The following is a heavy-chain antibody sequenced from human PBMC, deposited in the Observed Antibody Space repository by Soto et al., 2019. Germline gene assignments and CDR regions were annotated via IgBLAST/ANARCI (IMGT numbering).Heavy chain of an antibody. J-gene: IGHJ6*02. V-gene: IGHV3-30*18. CDR3: AKDALSGYGMDV. CDR2: ISYDGSNR. CDR1: GFTFSNYG. D-gene: IGHD3-16*02. Sequence: QVQLVESGGGVVQPGGSQRLSCAASGFTFSNYGIHWVRQAPGRGLEWVAVISYDGSNRYYAHSVKGRFTISRDNSKNTLYLQMNSLRAEDAAMYFCAKDALSGYGMDVWGQGTTVTVSS.